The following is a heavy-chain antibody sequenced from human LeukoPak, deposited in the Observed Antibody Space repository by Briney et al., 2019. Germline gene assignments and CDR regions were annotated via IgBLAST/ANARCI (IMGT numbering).Heavy chain of an antibody. D-gene: IGHD6-6*01. CDR2: INPNSGGT. Sequence: ASVKVSCKASGYTFTGYYMHWVRQAPGQGLEWMGWINPNSGGTNYAQKFQGRVTMTRDTSISTAYMELSRLRSDDTAVYYCAIGGSKYSSSSVFDYWGQGTLVTVSS. CDR3: AIGGSKYSSSSVFDY. CDR1: GYTFTGYY. J-gene: IGHJ4*02. V-gene: IGHV1-2*02.